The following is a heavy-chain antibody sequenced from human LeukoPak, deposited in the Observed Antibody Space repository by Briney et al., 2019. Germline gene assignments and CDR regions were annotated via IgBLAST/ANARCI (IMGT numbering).Heavy chain of an antibody. D-gene: IGHD1-1*01. CDR1: GFTFSNYW. V-gene: IGHV3-74*01. Sequence: GGFLRLSCAASGFTFSNYWMHWVRLAPGKGPMWVSRISTDGRFTSYADSVKGRFTISRDNAENTLYPHMSSLRAEDTALYYCARDFLHSPNCPGCWGQGTLVTVSS. CDR3: ARDFLHSPNCPGC. J-gene: IGHJ4*02. CDR2: ISTDGRFT.